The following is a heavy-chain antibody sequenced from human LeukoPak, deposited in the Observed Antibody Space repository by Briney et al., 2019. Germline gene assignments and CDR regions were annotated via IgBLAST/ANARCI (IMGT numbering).Heavy chain of an antibody. Sequence: SVTVSCTASGGTFSSYAISWVRQAPGQGLEWMGGIIPIFGTANYAQKFQGRVTITTDESTSTAYLELSSLRSEDTAVYYCARSSILVGATRYGAFDIWGQGTMVTVSS. CDR1: GGTFSSYA. J-gene: IGHJ3*02. V-gene: IGHV1-69*05. CDR3: ARSSILVGATRYGAFDI. CDR2: IIPIFGTA. D-gene: IGHD1-26*01.